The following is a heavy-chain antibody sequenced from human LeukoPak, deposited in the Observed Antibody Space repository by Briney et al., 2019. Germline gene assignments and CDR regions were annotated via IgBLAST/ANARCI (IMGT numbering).Heavy chain of an antibody. CDR3: ARDEISYDSSGYYFY. CDR1: GFTFSSYA. V-gene: IGHV3-30-3*01. J-gene: IGHJ4*02. Sequence: GGFLRLSCAASGFTFSSYAMHWVRQAPGKGLEWVAVISYDGSNKYYADSVKGRFTISRDNSKNTLYLQMNSLRAEDTAVYYCARDEISYDSSGYYFYWGQGTLVTVSS. CDR2: ISYDGSNK. D-gene: IGHD3-22*01.